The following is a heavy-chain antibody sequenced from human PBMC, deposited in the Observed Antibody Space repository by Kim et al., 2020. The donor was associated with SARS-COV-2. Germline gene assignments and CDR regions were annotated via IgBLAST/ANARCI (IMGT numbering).Heavy chain of an antibody. J-gene: IGHJ4*02. Sequence: GGSPNYADSVKGRFTISRDNSKNTLYLQMNSLRAGDTAVYYCARGGDIVVWGQGTLVTVSS. D-gene: IGHD2-15*01. CDR2: GGSP. V-gene: IGHV3-53*01. CDR3: ARGGDIVV.